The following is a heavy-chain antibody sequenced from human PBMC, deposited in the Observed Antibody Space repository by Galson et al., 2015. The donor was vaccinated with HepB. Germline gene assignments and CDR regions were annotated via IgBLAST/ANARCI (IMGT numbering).Heavy chain of an antibody. V-gene: IGHV3-64D*06. CDR3: VKDRLWDIVAVLGSPDTFDV. CDR1: GFTFSSYA. J-gene: IGHJ3*01. Sequence: SLRLSCAASGFTFSSYAMYWVRQAPGKGLEYVSRINSNGGTTYYADSVKGRFTISRDNSKNTVFLQMSSLRTEDTAVYYCVKDRLWDIVAVLGSPDTFDVWGQGTMVTVSS. D-gene: IGHD2-15*01. CDR2: INSNGGTT.